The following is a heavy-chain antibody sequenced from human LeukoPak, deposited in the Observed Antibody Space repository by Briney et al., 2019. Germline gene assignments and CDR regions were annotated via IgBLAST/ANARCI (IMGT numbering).Heavy chain of an antibody. V-gene: IGHV4-4*02. CDR1: GGSISSSNW. CDR2: IYHSGGT. J-gene: IGHJ4*02. D-gene: IGHD6-19*01. Sequence: SETLSLTCAVSGGSISSSNWWIWVRQPPGKGLEWIGEIYHSGGTNYNPSLKSRVTMSVDKSKNQFSLQLTSVTGADTAVYYCAGERGEEYSSGWYKTNFFYNWGQGIRVTVSS. CDR3: AGERGEEYSSGWYKTNFFYN.